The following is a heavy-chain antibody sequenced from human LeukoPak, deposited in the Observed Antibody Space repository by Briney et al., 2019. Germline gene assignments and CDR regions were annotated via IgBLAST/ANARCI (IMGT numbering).Heavy chain of an antibody. D-gene: IGHD1-1*01. Sequence: GGSLRLSCAASGFTFSSYAMNWVRQSPGKGLEWVSAISGTGDDTRYTDSVKGRFTIFRDNSKNTLYLQMNSLRVEDTAVYYCARSYTDWGQGTLVTVSS. CDR2: ISGTGDDT. V-gene: IGHV3-23*01. CDR3: ARSYTD. CDR1: GFTFSSYA. J-gene: IGHJ4*02.